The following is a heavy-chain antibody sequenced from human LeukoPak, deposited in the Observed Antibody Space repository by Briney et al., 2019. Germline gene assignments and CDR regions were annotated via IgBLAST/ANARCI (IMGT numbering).Heavy chain of an antibody. CDR1: GGSISSYY. Sequence: SETLSLTCTVSGGSISSYYWSWIRQPPGKGLGWIGYIYYSGSTNYNPSLKSRVIISVDTSKNQFSLKLSSVTAADTAVYYCARARTTGTTVFDYWGQGTLVIVSS. V-gene: IGHV4-59*01. CDR2: IYYSGST. D-gene: IGHD1-1*01. J-gene: IGHJ4*02. CDR3: ARARTTGTTVFDY.